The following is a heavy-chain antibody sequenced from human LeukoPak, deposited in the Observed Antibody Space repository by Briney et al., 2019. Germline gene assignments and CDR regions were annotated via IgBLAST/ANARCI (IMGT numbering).Heavy chain of an antibody. D-gene: IGHD3-16*01. CDR2: ISSSSSYI. V-gene: IGHV3-21*01. CDR1: GFIFSDYW. Sequence: GGSLRLSCAASGFIFSDYWMSWVRQAPGKGLEWVSSISSSSSYIYYADSVKGRFTISRDNAKNSLYLQMNSLRAEDTAVYYCARAPVITFGGITNWFDPWGQGTLVTVSS. CDR3: ARAPVITFGGITNWFDP. J-gene: IGHJ5*02.